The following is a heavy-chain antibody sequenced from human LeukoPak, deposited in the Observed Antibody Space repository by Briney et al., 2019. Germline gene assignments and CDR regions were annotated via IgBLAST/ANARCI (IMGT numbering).Heavy chain of an antibody. V-gene: IGHV3-23*01. CDR1: GLTFSNHA. CDR3: AKVTGTANY. D-gene: IGHD1-1*01. CDR2: ISGRDEST. J-gene: IGHJ4*02. Sequence: GGSLRLSCAVSGLTFSNHALSWVRQAPGKGLEWVSAISGRDESTYYADSVKGRFTISRDNSKSTLYLQMSSLRAEDMAVYHCAKVTGTANYWGQGTLVTVSS.